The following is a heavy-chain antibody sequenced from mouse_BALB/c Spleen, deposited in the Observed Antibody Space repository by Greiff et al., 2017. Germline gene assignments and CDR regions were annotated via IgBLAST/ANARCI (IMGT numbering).Heavy chain of an antibody. Sequence: DVKLQESGGGLVQPGGSLKLSCAASGFTFSSYGMSWVRQTPDKRLELVATINSNGGSTYYPDSVKGRFTISRDNAKNTLYLQMSSLKSEDTAMYYCARGSITTVPYWYFDVWGAGTTVTVSS. CDR3: ARGSITTVPYWYFDV. J-gene: IGHJ1*01. V-gene: IGHV5-6-3*01. CDR2: INSNGGST. CDR1: GFTFSSYG. D-gene: IGHD1-1*01.